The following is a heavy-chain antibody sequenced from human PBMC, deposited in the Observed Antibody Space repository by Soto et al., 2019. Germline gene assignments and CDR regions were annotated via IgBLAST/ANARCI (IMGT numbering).Heavy chain of an antibody. V-gene: IGHV4-39*01. CDR3: ARSTPSTTFDI. CDR2: MSYSGTT. CDR1: SDFISGGTYY. J-gene: IGHJ3*02. Sequence: HLQPQESGPGLVKPSETLSLTCTVSSDFISGGTYYWGWIRQPPGRGLEWIASMSYSGTTFYNPYLKSRVTISVDTSKIQFSLTLSSVTAADTAVYYCARSTPSTTFDIWGQGTMATVSS. D-gene: IGHD2-2*01.